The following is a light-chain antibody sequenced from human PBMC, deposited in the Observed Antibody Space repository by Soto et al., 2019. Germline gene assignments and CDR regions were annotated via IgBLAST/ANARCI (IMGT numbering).Light chain of an antibody. V-gene: IGKV3-20*01. CDR2: GAS. CDR1: QSISSGY. CDR3: QRYGTSLTWT. Sequence: EIVLTQSPGTLSLSPGERATLSCRASQSISSGYLAWYQKKPGQAPRLLLYGASSRATGIPDRFSGSGSETDFTLTISRLEPEYFAVYYCQRYGTSLTWTFGQGTKVDIK. J-gene: IGKJ1*01.